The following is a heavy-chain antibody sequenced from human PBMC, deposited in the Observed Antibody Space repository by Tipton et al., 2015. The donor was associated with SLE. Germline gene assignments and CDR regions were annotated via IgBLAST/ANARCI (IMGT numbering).Heavy chain of an antibody. CDR2: IYHSGST. V-gene: IGHV4-59*12. CDR1: GGSISSYY. D-gene: IGHD5-18*01. Sequence: TLSLTCTVSGGSISSYYWSWIRQPPGKGLEWIGNIYHSGSTFYNPSLKSRVTISVDTSKNQFSLKLSSVTAADTAVYYCARGLRGYSYGWMDYWGQGTLVTVSS. J-gene: IGHJ4*02. CDR3: ARGLRGYSYGWMDY.